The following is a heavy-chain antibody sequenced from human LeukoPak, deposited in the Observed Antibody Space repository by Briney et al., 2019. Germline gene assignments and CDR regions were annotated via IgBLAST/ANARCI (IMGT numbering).Heavy chain of an antibody. CDR2: TFYRSKWYS. Sequence: SQTLPLTCAISGDSVLSNRAAWNWIRQSPSRGLEWLGRTFYRSKWYSDYAVSVKSRITINPDTSKNQFSLQLNSVTPEDTAVYYCARDLSGIFDPWGQGTLVTVSS. V-gene: IGHV6-1*01. J-gene: IGHJ5*02. CDR1: GDSVLSNRAA. D-gene: IGHD3-10*01. CDR3: ARDLSGIFDP.